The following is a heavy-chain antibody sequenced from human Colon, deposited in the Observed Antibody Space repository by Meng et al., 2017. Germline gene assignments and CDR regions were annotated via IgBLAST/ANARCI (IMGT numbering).Heavy chain of an antibody. D-gene: IGHD3-16*01. CDR2: IYSGGST. CDR3: ARELMLTFDP. J-gene: IGHJ5*02. CDR1: GYSLTELS. V-gene: IGHV3-66*02. Sequence: VPRVQSGPEVEKPGASVKVSCSLSGYSLTELSMPWGRQAPGKGLEWVSVIYSGGSTYYADSVKGRFTISRDNSKNTLYLQMNSLRAEDTAVYYCARELMLTFDPWGQGTLVTVSS.